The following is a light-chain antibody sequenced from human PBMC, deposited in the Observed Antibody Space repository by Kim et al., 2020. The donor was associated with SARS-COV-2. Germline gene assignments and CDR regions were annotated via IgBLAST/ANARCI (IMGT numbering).Light chain of an antibody. V-gene: IGKV1-27*01. CDR1: QGISHD. J-gene: IGKJ1*01. CDR2: AAS. CDR3: QKYNGAPWT. Sequence: AAVRDRVTITCRASQGISHDLAWYQQKPGKVPKLLIFAASALHSGVPSRFSGSGSGTDFTLTISSLQPEDVATYYCQKYNGAPWTFGQGTKVDIK.